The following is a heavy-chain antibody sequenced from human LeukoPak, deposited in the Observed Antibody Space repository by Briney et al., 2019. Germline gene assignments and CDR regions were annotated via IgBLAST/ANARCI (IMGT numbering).Heavy chain of an antibody. D-gene: IGHD6-13*01. CDR3: ARSIYSSSWYYFDY. V-gene: IGHV4-59*08. J-gene: IGHJ4*02. Sequence: SETLSLTCTVSGGSINRYYWSWIRQPPGKGLEWIGYIYYSGSINYNPSLKSRITISVDTSKNQFSLKLSSVTAADTAVYYCARSIYSSSWYYFDYWGQGTLVTVSS. CDR1: GGSINRYY. CDR2: IYYSGSI.